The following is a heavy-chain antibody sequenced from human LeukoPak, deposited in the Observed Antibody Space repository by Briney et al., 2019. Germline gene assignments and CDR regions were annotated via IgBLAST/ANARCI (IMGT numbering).Heavy chain of an antibody. V-gene: IGHV3-53*01. D-gene: IGHD5-12*01. CDR2: IYSDGST. J-gene: IGHJ4*02. CDR3: AQRGYSGYGYDY. Sequence: GGSLRLSCAASGFIVSGDFMSWVRQAPGKGLEWVSVIYSDGSTYYADSVKGRFTISRDNSKNTLDLQMTGLRAEDTAVYYCAQRGYSGYGYDYWGQGTLVTVSS. CDR1: GFIVSGDF.